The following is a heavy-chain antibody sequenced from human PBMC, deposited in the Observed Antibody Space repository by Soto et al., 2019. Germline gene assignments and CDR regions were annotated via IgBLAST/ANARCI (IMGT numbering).Heavy chain of an antibody. CDR2: IPFSGST. J-gene: IGHJ4*02. V-gene: IGHV4-39*01. Sequence: QLQLQESGPGLVKPSETLSLTCTVSGGSISRNNHYWGWIRQSPGKGLEWIGSIPFSGSTNYNPSLKSRVRISMGTSMNQCSLRMSSVTAADTAVFYCTRLGSSGWYQGSYFDYWGQGIRVTVSS. D-gene: IGHD6-19*01. CDR3: TRLGSSGWYQGSYFDY. CDR1: GGSISRNNHY.